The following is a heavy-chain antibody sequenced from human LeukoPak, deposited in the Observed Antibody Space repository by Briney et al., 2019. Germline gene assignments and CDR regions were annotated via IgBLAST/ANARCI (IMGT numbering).Heavy chain of an antibody. CDR3: ARRGGSGSYYHPFDY. V-gene: IGHV5-51*01. D-gene: IGHD3-10*01. Sequence: GESLKISCKGSGYSFTSYWIGWVRQMPGKGLEWMGIIYPGDSDTRYSPSFQGQVTISADKSISTAYLQWSSLKASDTAMYYCARRGGSGSYYHPFDYWGQGTLVTVSS. CDR1: GYSFTSYW. CDR2: IYPGDSDT. J-gene: IGHJ4*02.